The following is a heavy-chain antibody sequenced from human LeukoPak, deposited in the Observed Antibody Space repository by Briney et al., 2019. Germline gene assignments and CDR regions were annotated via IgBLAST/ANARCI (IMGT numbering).Heavy chain of an antibody. CDR3: ARSITMIVGIDY. CDR2: INPNSGGT. Sequence: ASVTVSCKASGYTFTGYYMHWVRQAPGQGLEWMGWINPNSGGTNYAQKFQGRVTMTRDTSISTAYMELSRLRSDDTAVYYCARSITMIVGIDYWGQGTLVTVSS. D-gene: IGHD3-22*01. CDR1: GYTFTGYY. V-gene: IGHV1-2*02. J-gene: IGHJ4*02.